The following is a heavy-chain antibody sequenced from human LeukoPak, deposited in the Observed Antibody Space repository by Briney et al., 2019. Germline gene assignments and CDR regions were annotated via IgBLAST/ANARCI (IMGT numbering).Heavy chain of an antibody. Sequence: SETLSLACTVSGGSISSYYWSWIRQPPGKGLEWIGYIYYSGSTNYNPSLKSRVTISVDTSKNQFSLKLSSVTAAGTVVYYCAGARLLHPYAYWGQGSLVAVAS. D-gene: IGHD2-2*01. J-gene: IGHJ4*02. V-gene: IGHV4-59*08. CDR3: AGARLLHPYAY. CDR1: GGSISSYY. CDR2: IYYSGST.